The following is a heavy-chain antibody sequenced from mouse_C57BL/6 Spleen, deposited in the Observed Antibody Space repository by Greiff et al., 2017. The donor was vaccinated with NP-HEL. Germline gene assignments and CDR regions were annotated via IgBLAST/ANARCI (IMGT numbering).Heavy chain of an antibody. CDR2: INPGSGGT. CDR3: ARSGTTTVVATGAMDY. Sequence: VQLQQSGAELVRPGTSVKVSCKASGYAFTNYLIEWVKQRPGQGLEWIGVINPGSGGTNYNEKFKGKATLTADKSSSTAYMQLSSLTSEDSAVYFCARSGTTTVVATGAMDYWGQGTSVTVSS. D-gene: IGHD1-1*01. V-gene: IGHV1-54*01. CDR1: GYAFTNYL. J-gene: IGHJ4*01.